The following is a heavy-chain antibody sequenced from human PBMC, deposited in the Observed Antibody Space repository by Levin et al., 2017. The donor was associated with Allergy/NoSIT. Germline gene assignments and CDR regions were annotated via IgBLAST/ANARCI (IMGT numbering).Heavy chain of an antibody. V-gene: IGHV3-7*01. CDR2: IKQDGSEK. D-gene: IGHD4-17*01. Sequence: PGGSLRLSCAASGFTFSSYWMSWVRQAPGKGLEWVANIKQDGSEKYYVDSVKGRFTISRDNAKNSLYLQMNSLRAEDTAVYYCARAAKYGDDEFDYWGQGTLVTVSS. J-gene: IGHJ4*02. CDR1: GFTFSSYW. CDR3: ARAAKYGDDEFDY.